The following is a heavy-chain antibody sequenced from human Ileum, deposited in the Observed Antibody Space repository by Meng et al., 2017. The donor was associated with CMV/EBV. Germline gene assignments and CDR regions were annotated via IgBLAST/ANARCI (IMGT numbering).Heavy chain of an antibody. J-gene: IGHJ4*02. CDR3: ARIIAAASDY. CDR2: ISSSGSTI. Sequence: GGSLRLSCAASGFTFNIFAIHWVRQTPGKGLEWVSYISSSGSTIYYADSVKGRFTISRDNAKNSLYLQMNSLRAEDTAVYYCARIIAAASDYWGQGTLVTVSS. V-gene: IGHV3-48*03. CDR1: GFTFNIFA. D-gene: IGHD6-6*01.